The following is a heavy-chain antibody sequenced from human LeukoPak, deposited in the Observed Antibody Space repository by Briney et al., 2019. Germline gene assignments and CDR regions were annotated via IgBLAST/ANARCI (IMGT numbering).Heavy chain of an antibody. CDR1: GYSIISGYY. D-gene: IGHD3-10*01. J-gene: IGHJ6*03. CDR3: ARHLFTTMVRGYYMDV. V-gene: IGHV4-38-2*01. CDR2: IYHSGST. Sequence: SETLSLTCAVSGYSIISGYYWGWIRQPPGKGLGWIGSIYHSGSTYYNPSLKSRVTMSVDTSKNQFSLKLSSVTAADTAVYYCARHLFTTMVRGYYMDVWGKGTTVTVAS.